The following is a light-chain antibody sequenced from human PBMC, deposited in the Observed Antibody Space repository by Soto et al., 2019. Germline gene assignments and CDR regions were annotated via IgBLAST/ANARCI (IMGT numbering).Light chain of an antibody. CDR1: QSVSSY. CDR3: QQRSNWPWT. V-gene: IGKV3-11*01. Sequence: EIVLTQSPATLSLSPGERATLSCRASQSVSSYLAWYQQKPGQAPRLLIYDASNRATGIPARFSGSGSGTDVTLTISSLEPEDFAVYYSQQRSNWPWTFGQGTQVEIK. J-gene: IGKJ1*01. CDR2: DAS.